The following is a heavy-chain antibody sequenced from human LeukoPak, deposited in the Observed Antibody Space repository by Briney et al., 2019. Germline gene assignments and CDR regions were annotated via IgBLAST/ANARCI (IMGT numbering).Heavy chain of an antibody. V-gene: IGHV3-30*03. D-gene: IGHD3-3*01. CDR2: ISYDGSNK. J-gene: IGHJ4*02. CDR1: GFTFSSYG. Sequence: PGGSLRLSCTASGFTFSSYGMHWVRQAPGKGLEWVAVISYDGSNKYYADSVKGRFTISRDNSKNTLYVQMNSLRAEDTAVHYCARDPAKFWSGHDYWGQGTLVTVS. CDR3: ARDPAKFWSGHDY.